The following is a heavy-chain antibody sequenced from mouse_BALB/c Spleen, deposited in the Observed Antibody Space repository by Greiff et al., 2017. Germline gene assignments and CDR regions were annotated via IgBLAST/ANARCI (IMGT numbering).Heavy chain of an antibody. D-gene: IGHD2-4*01. Sequence: EVKLVESGGGLVQPGGSLKLSCAASGFTFSSYGMSWVRQTPDKRLELVATINSNGGSTYYPDSVKGRFTISRDNAKNTLYLQMSSLKSEDTAMYYCARDSPYDFYWYFDVWGAGTTVTVSS. J-gene: IGHJ1*01. CDR2: INSNGGST. V-gene: IGHV5-6-3*01. CDR1: GFTFSSYG. CDR3: ARDSPYDFYWYFDV.